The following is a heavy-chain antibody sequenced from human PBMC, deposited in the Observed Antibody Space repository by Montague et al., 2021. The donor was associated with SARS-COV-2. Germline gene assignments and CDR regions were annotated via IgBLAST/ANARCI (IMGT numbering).Heavy chain of an antibody. Sequence: SLRLSCAASGFTVSSNYMSWVHQAPGKGLEWVSVIYSGGSTYYADSVKGRFTISRDNSKNTLYLQMNSLRAEDTAVYYCASKNGRVYDFWSGYYTQDYYYYYYMDVWGKGTTVTVSS. D-gene: IGHD3-3*01. CDR3: ASKNGRVYDFWSGYYTQDYYYYYYMDV. V-gene: IGHV3-53*01. CDR2: IYSGGST. J-gene: IGHJ6*03. CDR1: GFTVSSNY.